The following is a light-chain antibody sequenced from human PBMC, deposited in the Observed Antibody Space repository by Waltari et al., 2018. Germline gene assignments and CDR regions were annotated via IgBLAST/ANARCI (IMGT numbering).Light chain of an antibody. V-gene: IGKV3-11*01. J-gene: IGKJ4*01. CDR1: QSVSSY. Sequence: EIVLTQSPATLSLSPGERATLSCRASQSVSSYLAWYQKKPGQAPRLLIYDASNRATGSPARFSGSGSGTDFTLTISSLEPEDFAVYYCQQRSNWPQLTFGGGTKVEIK. CDR2: DAS. CDR3: QQRSNWPQLT.